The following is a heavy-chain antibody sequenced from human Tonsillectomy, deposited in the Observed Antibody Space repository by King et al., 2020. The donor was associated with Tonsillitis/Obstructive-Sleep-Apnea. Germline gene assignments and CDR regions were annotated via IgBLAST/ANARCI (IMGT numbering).Heavy chain of an antibody. CDR1: GFSLSNARMG. J-gene: IGHJ4*02. Sequence: QVTLKESGPVLVKPTETLTLTCTVSGFSLSNARMGVSWIRQPPGKALEWLAHIFSNDEKSYSTSLKSRLTISKDTSKSQVVLTMTNMDPVDTATYYCARILADAPLNLFIAAAGMDYWGQGTLVTVSS. D-gene: IGHD6-13*01. V-gene: IGHV2-26*01. CDR2: IFSNDEK. CDR3: ARILADAPLNLFIAAAGMDY.